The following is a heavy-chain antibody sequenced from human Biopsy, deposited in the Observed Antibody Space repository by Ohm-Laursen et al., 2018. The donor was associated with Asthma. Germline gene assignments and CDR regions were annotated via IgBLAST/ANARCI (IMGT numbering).Heavy chain of an antibody. V-gene: IGHV4-34*01. CDR3: ARGPEWSGLDI. CDR2: SDHRGST. CDR1: GLSSSAYY. J-gene: IGHJ6*02. Sequence: GTLSLTCSMYGLSSSAYYWTWIRQTPGKGLEWIGESDHRGSTNTNATLKSRVTISKAKSANEFSLKMKSVTAADTAIYYCARGPEWSGLDIWGQGTTVTVSS. D-gene: IGHD3-3*01.